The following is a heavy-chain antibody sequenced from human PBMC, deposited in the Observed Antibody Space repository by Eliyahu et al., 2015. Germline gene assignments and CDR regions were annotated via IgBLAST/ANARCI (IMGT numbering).Heavy chain of an antibody. Sequence: QVXLQXSGPGLVKPSXTLSLXCTVSGYSLSSGYYWGWIRQPPGKGLEWIGSIYHSGSTYYNPSLKSRVTISVDTSKNQFSLKLSSVTAADTAVYYCARTRLGDYWGQGTLVTVSS. J-gene: IGHJ4*02. V-gene: IGHV4-38-2*02. CDR3: ARTRLGDY. CDR1: GYSLSSGYY. CDR2: IYHSGST.